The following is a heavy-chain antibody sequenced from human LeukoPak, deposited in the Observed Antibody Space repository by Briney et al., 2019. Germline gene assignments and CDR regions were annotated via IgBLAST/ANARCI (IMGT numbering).Heavy chain of an antibody. CDR2: MNPNSGNT. J-gene: IGHJ6*02. D-gene: IGHD6-19*01. V-gene: IGHV1-8*01. Sequence: ASVKVSCKASGYTFTSYDINWVRQATGQGLVWMGWMNPNSGNTGYAQKFQGRVTMTRNTSISTAYMELSSLRSEDTAVYYCARGLPGYSSGWLYYYYYYGMDVWGQGTTVTVSS. CDR3: ARGLPGYSSGWLYYYYYYGMDV. CDR1: GYTFTSYD.